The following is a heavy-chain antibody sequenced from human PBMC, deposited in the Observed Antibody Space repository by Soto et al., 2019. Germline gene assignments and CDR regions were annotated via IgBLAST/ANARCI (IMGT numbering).Heavy chain of an antibody. CDR1: GFTFSSYS. Sequence: EVQLVESGGGLVKPGGSLRLSCAASGFTFSSYSMNWVRQAPGKGLEWVSSISSSSSYIYYADSVKGRFTISRDNAKNSLYLQMNSLRAEDTAVYYCARDHDSPGHFDYWGQGTLVTVSS. CDR2: ISSSSSYI. D-gene: IGHD2-15*01. CDR3: ARDHDSPGHFDY. J-gene: IGHJ4*02. V-gene: IGHV3-21*01.